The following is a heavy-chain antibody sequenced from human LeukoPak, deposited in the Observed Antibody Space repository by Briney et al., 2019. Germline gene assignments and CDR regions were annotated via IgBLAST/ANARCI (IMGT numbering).Heavy chain of an antibody. J-gene: IGHJ4*02. D-gene: IGHD3-10*01. Sequence: GGSLRLSCAASGFTFSTYAMHWVRQAPGKGLEWVAVISYDGNKKYYADSVKGRFTISRDNSKNTLFLQMNSLRTEDTALYYCVRDNYGFDYWGQGTLVTVSS. V-gene: IGHV3-30-3*01. CDR2: ISYDGNKK. CDR3: VRDNYGFDY. CDR1: GFTFSTYA.